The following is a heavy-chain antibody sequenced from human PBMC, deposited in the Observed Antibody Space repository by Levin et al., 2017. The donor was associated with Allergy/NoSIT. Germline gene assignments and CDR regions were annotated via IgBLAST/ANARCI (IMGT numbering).Heavy chain of an antibody. CDR3: ARVRTNYGMDV. V-gene: IGHV4-34*01. J-gene: IGHJ6*02. Sequence: PSETLSLTCAVYGGSFSGYYWSWIRQPPGKGLEWIGEINHSGSTNYNPSLKSRVTISVDTSKNQFSLKLSSVTAADTAVYYCARVRTNYGMDVWGQGTTVTVSS. CDR1: GGSFSGYY. D-gene: IGHD1-7*01. CDR2: INHSGST.